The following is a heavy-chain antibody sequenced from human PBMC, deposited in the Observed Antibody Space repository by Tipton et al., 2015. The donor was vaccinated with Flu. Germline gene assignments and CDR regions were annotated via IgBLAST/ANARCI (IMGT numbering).Heavy chain of an antibody. J-gene: IGHJ4*02. V-gene: IGHV3-48*03. CDR1: GFMFSSYD. D-gene: IGHD6-13*01. Sequence: SLRLSCAASGFMFSSYDMNWVRRAPGGGLQWVSYIRPGGGGIYYADSVKGRFTISRDNSKNSLFLQMNGLRAEDTGVYYCARGLNSSSWPFDLWGQGILVTVSS. CDR2: IRPGGGGI. CDR3: ARGLNSSSWPFDL.